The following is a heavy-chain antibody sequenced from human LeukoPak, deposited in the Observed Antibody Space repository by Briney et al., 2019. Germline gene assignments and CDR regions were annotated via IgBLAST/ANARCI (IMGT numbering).Heavy chain of an antibody. J-gene: IGHJ6*02. Sequence: PGGSLRLSCAASGFTFSSYEMNWVRQAPGKGLEWVSYISSSGSTIYYADSVKGRFTISRDNAKNSLYLQMNSLRADDTAVYYCARGRSRKIVVVISYYYGMDVWGQGTTVTVSS. CDR1: GFTFSSYE. V-gene: IGHV3-48*03. D-gene: IGHD3-22*01. CDR2: ISSSGSTI. CDR3: ARGRSRKIVVVISYYYGMDV.